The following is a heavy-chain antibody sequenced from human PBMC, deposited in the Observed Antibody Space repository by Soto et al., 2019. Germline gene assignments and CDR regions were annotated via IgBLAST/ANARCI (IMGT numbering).Heavy chain of an antibody. CDR3: AMDSSGWHDAFDI. CDR2: ISAYNGNT. CDR1: GYTFTSYG. D-gene: IGHD3-22*01. Sequence: ASVKVSCKASGYTFTSYGISWVRQAPGQGLEWMGWISAYNGNTNYAQKLQGRVTMTTDTSTSTAYMELGSLRSDDTAVYYCAMDSSGWHDAFDIWGQGTMVTVSS. J-gene: IGHJ3*02. V-gene: IGHV1-18*01.